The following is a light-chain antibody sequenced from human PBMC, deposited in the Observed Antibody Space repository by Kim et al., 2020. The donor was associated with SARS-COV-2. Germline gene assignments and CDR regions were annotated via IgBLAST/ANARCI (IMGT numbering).Light chain of an antibody. V-gene: IGKV3-11*01. CDR1: RSVSSY. CDR2: DAS. J-gene: IGKJ3*01. Sequence: LSPGERAPLSCRASRSVSSYLAWYQQKPGQAPRLLIYDASNRATGIPARFSGSGSGTDFTLTISSLEPEDFAVYYCQQRSNWLFTFGPGTKVDIK. CDR3: QQRSNWLFT.